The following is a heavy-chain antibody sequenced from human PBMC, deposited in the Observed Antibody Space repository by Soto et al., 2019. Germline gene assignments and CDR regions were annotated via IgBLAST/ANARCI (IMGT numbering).Heavy chain of an antibody. CDR3: ARTPVLQYSSDWYGGY. J-gene: IGHJ4*02. Sequence: EVQLVESGGGLIHPGGSLRLSCAASGITVSTNYMSCDRQSPGKRLEWVSVIYRGGCTYYSDSGKGRFAISRDISKNTVCLDMNSLTDEDTAVYYCARTPVLQYSSDWYGGYLGQGALVTVSS. CDR1: GITVSTNY. CDR2: IYRGGCT. D-gene: IGHD6-13*01. V-gene: IGHV3-53*01.